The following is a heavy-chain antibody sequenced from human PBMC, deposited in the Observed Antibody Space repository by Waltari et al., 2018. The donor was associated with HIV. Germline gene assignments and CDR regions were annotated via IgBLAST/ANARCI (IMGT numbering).Heavy chain of an antibody. CDR1: GFTVSTYG. D-gene: IGHD2-21*01. Sequence: QVQLVESGGGVVQPGRSLRISCAASGFTVSTYGMHWVRPAPGKGLGWVDVIWYVGSNTYYTDSVNGRFTSSRDNSKNTLYLQMYSLRAEDTAVYYCARDVQGYCGGERCFYGMDVWGQVTTVTVSS. CDR2: IWYVGSNT. CDR3: ARDVQGYCGGERCFYGMDV. J-gene: IGHJ6*02. V-gene: IGHV3-33*01.